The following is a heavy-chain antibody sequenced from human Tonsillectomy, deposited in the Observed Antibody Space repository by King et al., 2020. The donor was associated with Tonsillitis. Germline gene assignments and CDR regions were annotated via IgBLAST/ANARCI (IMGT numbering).Heavy chain of an antibody. CDR1: GFTFSGSA. J-gene: IGHJ4*02. CDR3: TRLDCSSTSCLDY. D-gene: IGHD2-2*01. V-gene: IGHV3-73*02. Sequence: VQLVESGGGLVQPGGSLKLSCAASGFTFSGSAMHWVRQASGKGLEWVGRIRSKANSYATAYAESVKGRFTISRDDSKNTAYLQMNSLKTEDTAVYYCTRLDCSSTSCLDYWGQGTLVTVSS. CDR2: IRSKANSYAT.